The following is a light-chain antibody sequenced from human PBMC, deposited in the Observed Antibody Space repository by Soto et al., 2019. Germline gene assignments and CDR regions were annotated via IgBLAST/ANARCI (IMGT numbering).Light chain of an antibody. Sequence: DIQMTQSPSSLSASVGDRVTITCRASQSISNYLNWNQQKLGKAPNLLIYAASNLQSGVPSRFNGSGSGTDFTLTISSLQPADFATYYCQQTFSTPFTFGPGTKVDI. CDR3: QQTFSTPFT. CDR1: QSISNY. V-gene: IGKV1-39*01. CDR2: AAS. J-gene: IGKJ3*01.